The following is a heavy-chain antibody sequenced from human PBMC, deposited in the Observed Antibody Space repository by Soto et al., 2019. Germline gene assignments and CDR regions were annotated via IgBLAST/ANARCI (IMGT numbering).Heavy chain of an antibody. CDR1: GYTLTELS. V-gene: IGHV1-24*01. J-gene: IGHJ4*02. Sequence: ASVKVSCKVSGYTLTELSMHWVLQAPGKGLEWMGGFDPEDGETIYAQKFQGRVTMTEDTSTDTAYMELSSLRSEDTAVYYCATVDSSGWTGKNYFDYWGQGTLVTVSS. CDR2: FDPEDGET. D-gene: IGHD6-19*01. CDR3: ATVDSSGWTGKNYFDY.